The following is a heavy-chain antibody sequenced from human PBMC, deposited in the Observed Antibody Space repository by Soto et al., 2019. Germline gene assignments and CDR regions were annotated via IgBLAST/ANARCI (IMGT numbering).Heavy chain of an antibody. CDR3: ARAHMVRGVIPFDY. D-gene: IGHD3-10*01. Sequence: QVQLVKSGAEVKKPGSSVKVSCKASGGTFSSYTISWVRQAPGQGLEWMGRIIPILGIANYAQKFQGRVTITADKSTSTAYMELSSLRSEDTAVYYCARAHMVRGVIPFDYWGQGTLVTVSS. V-gene: IGHV1-69*02. J-gene: IGHJ4*02. CDR1: GGTFSSYT. CDR2: IIPILGIA.